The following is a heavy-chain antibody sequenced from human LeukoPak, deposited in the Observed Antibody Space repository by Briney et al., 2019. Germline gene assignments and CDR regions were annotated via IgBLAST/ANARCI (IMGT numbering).Heavy chain of an antibody. Sequence: SETLSLTCTVSGGSISNNRYYWAWIRPPPGAGLEWIGSILYSGTTFYNPSLKTRLTISVDTSKNQFSLRLNSMTAADTAVYYCARRLISATIDSWGQGILVTVSS. D-gene: IGHD2-15*01. CDR3: ARRLISATIDS. CDR1: GGSISNNRYY. J-gene: IGHJ4*02. V-gene: IGHV4-39*01. CDR2: ILYSGTT.